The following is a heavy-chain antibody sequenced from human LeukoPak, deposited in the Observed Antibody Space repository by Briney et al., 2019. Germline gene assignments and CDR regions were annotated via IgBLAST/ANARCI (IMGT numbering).Heavy chain of an antibody. J-gene: IGHJ4*02. D-gene: IGHD1-26*01. V-gene: IGHV3-74*01. CDR2: IYTDGSRT. CDR1: GFTFSGYW. CDR3: ARGDHVGYFLDY. Sequence: QPGGSLRLTCAASGFTFSGYWMHRVRQAPGKGLVWVSRIYTDGSRTNYADSVWGRFTISRDNAKNTLYLQLDSLRAEDTAVYYCARGDHVGYFLDYWGQGTLVTVSS.